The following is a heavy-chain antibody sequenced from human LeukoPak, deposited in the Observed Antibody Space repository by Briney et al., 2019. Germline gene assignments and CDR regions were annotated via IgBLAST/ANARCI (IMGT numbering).Heavy chain of an antibody. D-gene: IGHD3-22*01. J-gene: IGHJ4*02. CDR2: IYYSGST. CDR1: GGSISSYY. CDR3: ARHSDSSGYYSNFDY. V-gene: IGHV4-59*08. Sequence: SETLSLTCTVSGGSISSYYWSWIRQPPGKGLEWIGYIYYSGSTNYNPSLKSRVTISVDTSKNQFSLKLSSVTAADTAVYYCARHSDSSGYYSNFDYWGQGTLVTVSS.